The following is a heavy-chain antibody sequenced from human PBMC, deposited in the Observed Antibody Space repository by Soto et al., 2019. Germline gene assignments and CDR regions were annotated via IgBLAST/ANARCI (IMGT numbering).Heavy chain of an antibody. J-gene: IGHJ5*02. CDR1: GGSISSYY. CDR2: IYYSGST. Sequence: SETLSLTCTVSGGSISSYYWSWIRQPPGKGLEWIGYIYYSGSTNYNPSLKSRVTISVDTSKNQFSLKLSSVTAADTAVYYCARGDNDFWSGYYTFWFDPWGQGTLVTVSS. V-gene: IGHV4-59*01. CDR3: ARGDNDFWSGYYTFWFDP. D-gene: IGHD3-3*01.